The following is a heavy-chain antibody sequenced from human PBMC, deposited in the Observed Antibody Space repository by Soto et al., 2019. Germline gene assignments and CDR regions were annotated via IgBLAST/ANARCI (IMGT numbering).Heavy chain of an antibody. J-gene: IGHJ4*02. V-gene: IGHV3-33*01. D-gene: IGHD5-18*01. CDR3: ARVKRWLQLAYDY. Sequence: QVQLVESGGGVVQPGRSLRLSCAASGFTFSSYGMHWVRQAPGKGLEWVAVIWYDGSNKYYADSVKGRVTISRDNSKSTLYLKMNSLRAEDTAVYYFARVKRWLQLAYDYWGQGTLVTVSS. CDR1: GFTFSSYG. CDR2: IWYDGSNK.